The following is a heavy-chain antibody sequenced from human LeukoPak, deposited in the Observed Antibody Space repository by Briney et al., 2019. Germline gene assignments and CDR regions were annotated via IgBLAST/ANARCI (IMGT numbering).Heavy chain of an antibody. CDR3: ARHVENYDFWSGYYGNAFDI. CDR1: GGSISSSNW. CDR2: IYHSGST. V-gene: IGHV4-4*02. J-gene: IGHJ3*02. Sequence: PSETLSLTCAVSGGSISSSNWWSWVRQPPGKGLEWIGEIYHSGSTNYNPSLKSRVTISVDKSKNQFSLKLSSVTAADTAVYYCARHVENYDFWSGYYGNAFDIWGQGTMVTVSS. D-gene: IGHD3-3*01.